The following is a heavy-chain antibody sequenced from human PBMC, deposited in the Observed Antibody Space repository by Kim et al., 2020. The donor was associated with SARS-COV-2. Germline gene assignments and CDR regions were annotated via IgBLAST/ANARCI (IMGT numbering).Heavy chain of an antibody. J-gene: IGHJ4*02. CDR1: GYRFTSYG. CDR3: ATDFSSGWCPGGY. D-gene: IGHD6-13*01. CDR2: IDPYSGNT. Sequence: ASVKVSCKASGYRFTSYGISWVRQAPGQGLEWMGWIDPYSGNTKYAQNLQARFTMTTDTSASTAYMDLRSLRSDDTALYYCATDFSSGWCPGGYWGQGTLITVSS. V-gene: IGHV1-18*01.